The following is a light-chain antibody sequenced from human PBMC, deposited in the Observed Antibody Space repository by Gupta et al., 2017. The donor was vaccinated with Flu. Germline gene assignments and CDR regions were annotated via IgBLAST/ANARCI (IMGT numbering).Light chain of an antibody. J-gene: IGKJ4*01. CDR3: QQRTTWPPSLT. CDR2: DAS. CDR1: QSVGSY. V-gene: IGKV3-11*01. Sequence: IVLTQSPPTLSLSTGERATLSCRASQSVGSYLAWYQQKPGQAPRFLIFDASNRATGIPARFSGSGSGTDFTLTISSLEPEDFAVYYCQQRTTWPPSLTFGGGTKLEIK.